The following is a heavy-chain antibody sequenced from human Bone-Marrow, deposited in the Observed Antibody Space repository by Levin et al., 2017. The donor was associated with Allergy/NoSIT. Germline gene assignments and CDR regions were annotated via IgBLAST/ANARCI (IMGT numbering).Heavy chain of an antibody. CDR2: ISSSSSTI. J-gene: IGHJ4*02. V-gene: IGHV3-48*01. CDR1: GFTFSSYS. CDR3: ARDLLLRDFDY. Sequence: ETLSLTCAASGFTFSSYSMNWVRQAPGKGLEWVSYISSSSSTIYYADSVKGRFTISRDNAKNSLYLQMNSLRAEDTAVYYCARDLLLRDFDYWGQGTLVTVSS. D-gene: IGHD1-26*01.